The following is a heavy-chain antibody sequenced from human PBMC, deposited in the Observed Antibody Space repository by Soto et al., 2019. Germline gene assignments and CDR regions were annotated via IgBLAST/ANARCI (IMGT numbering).Heavy chain of an antibody. D-gene: IGHD2-15*01. CDR1: GGSFSGYY. CDR2: INHSGST. CDR3: ARGKGYCSGGSCLSPFDY. J-gene: IGHJ4*02. Sequence: SETLSLTCAVYGGSFSGYYWSWIRQPPGKGLEWIGEINHSGSTNYNPSLKSRVTISVDTSKNQFSLKLSSVTAADTAVYYCARGKGYCSGGSCLSPFDYWGQGTLVTVSS. V-gene: IGHV4-34*01.